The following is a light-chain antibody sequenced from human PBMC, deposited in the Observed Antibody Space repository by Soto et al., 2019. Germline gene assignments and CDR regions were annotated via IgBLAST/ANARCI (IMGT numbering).Light chain of an antibody. CDR3: QQYCSSPT. CDR1: QSLSTRY. CDR2: GAS. V-gene: IGKV3-20*01. Sequence: IVLTQSPGTLSLFPGERATLSCRASQSLSTRYLAWYQQKPGQDPRLLIYGASSRATGIPDRFRGSGSGTHFTLPISRLEPEDFPVYHYQQYCSSPTCGQGTRLEIK. J-gene: IGKJ5*01.